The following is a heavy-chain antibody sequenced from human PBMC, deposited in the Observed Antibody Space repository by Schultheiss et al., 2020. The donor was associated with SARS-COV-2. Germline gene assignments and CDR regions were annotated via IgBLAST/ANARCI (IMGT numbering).Heavy chain of an antibody. Sequence: GGSLRLSCAASGFTFSTYAMSWVRQSPGKGLEWVSGISESGGSTYYADSVKGRFTISRDNSKNTLYLQMNSLRAEDTAVYYCAKDLVGVVGARNFDYWGQGTLVTVSS. CDR1: GFTFSTYA. V-gene: IGHV3-23*01. CDR2: ISESGGST. D-gene: IGHD1-26*01. J-gene: IGHJ4*02. CDR3: AKDLVGVVGARNFDY.